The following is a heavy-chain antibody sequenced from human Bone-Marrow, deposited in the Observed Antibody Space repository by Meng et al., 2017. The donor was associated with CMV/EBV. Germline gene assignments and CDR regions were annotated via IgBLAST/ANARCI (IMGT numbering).Heavy chain of an antibody. V-gene: IGHV1-46*01. CDR2: IHPSGGST. D-gene: IGHD6-13*01. J-gene: IGHJ4*02. Sequence: ASVKVSCKASGYTFTRYYMHWVRQAPGQGLEWMGIIHPSGGSTSYAQKFQGRVTLTRDTSTSTVYMELRRLRPEDTAVYYCGREEGSSWDRLDYWGQGTLVTVSS. CDR1: GYTFTRYY. CDR3: GREEGSSWDRLDY.